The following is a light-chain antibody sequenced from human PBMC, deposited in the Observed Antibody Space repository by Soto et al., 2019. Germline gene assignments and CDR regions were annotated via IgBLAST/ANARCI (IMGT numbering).Light chain of an antibody. V-gene: IGLV1-47*01. CDR3: ATWDDSLNGFYV. Sequence: QSVLTQPPSASGTPGQGVTISCSGSTSNIGSNYVYWYQQLPGTAPKLLIYRNNQRPSGVPDRFSGSKSGTSASLAISGLRSDGEADYLCATWDDSLNGFYVFGTGTKVTVL. J-gene: IGLJ1*01. CDR2: RNN. CDR1: TSNIGSNY.